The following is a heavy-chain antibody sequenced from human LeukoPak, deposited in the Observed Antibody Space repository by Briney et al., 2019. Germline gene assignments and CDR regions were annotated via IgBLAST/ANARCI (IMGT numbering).Heavy chain of an antibody. CDR2: ISGDGLNT. CDR1: GFTLSRYA. Sequence: PGGSLRLSCAASGFTLSRYAMSWVRQAPGKGLEWVSSISGDGLNTYYPDSVKGRLTISRDASKNTLFLQLNSLRAEDTAIYYCAKDLDLLSYGYFDYWGQGTLVTVSS. V-gene: IGHV3-23*01. CDR3: AKDLDLLSYGYFDY. D-gene: IGHD4-17*01. J-gene: IGHJ4*02.